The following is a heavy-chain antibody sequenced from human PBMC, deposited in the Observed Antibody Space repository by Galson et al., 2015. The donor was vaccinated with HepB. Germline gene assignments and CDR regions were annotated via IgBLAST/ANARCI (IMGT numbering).Heavy chain of an antibody. V-gene: IGHV1-46*01. D-gene: IGHD3-10*01. CDR1: GYTFTSYY. J-gene: IGHJ6*02. CDR2: INPSGGST. Sequence: SVKVSCKASGYTFTSYYMHWVRQAPGQGLEWMGIINPSGGSTSYAQKFQGRVTMTRDTSTSTVYMELSSLRSEGTAVYYCARGTVITMVRGYGMDVWGQGTTVTVSS. CDR3: ARGTVITMVRGYGMDV.